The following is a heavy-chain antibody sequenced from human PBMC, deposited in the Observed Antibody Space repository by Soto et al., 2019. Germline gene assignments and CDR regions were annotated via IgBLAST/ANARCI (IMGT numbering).Heavy chain of an antibody. J-gene: IGHJ4*02. CDR2: TSYDGSNN. CDR1: GVTFRSYV. V-gene: IGHV3-33*05. D-gene: IGHD3-16*01. CDR3: ARGGTTGGLDV. Sequence: QVQLVESGGGVVQPGTSLRLSCVGSGVTFRSYVIHWVRQAPGKGLEWVALTSYDGSNNFYGDSVKGRFTISRHNSRNTVELQMYSLTFADTALYYCARGGTTGGLDVWGQGTLVSVSS.